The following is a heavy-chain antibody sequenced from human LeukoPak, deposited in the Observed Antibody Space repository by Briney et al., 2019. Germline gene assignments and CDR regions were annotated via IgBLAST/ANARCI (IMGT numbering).Heavy chain of an antibody. CDR1: GGSISSYY. CDR2: LYDSVSP. D-gene: IGHD6-6*01. V-gene: IGHV4-59*01. CDR3: ARSSIAAPPDY. J-gene: IGHJ4*02. Sequence: PSETLSLTCTVSGGSISSYYWSWIRQPPGKGLEWIGYLYDSVSPNYNPSLKSRVTISVDTSKNQFSLKLSSVTAADTAVYYCARSSIAAPPDYWGQGTLVTVSS.